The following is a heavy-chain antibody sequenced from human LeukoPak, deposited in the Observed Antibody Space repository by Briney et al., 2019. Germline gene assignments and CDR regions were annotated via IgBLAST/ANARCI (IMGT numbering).Heavy chain of an antibody. Sequence: GGSLRLSCAASGFTFSSYAMSWVRQAPGKGLEWVSAISGSGGSTYYADSVKGRFTISRDNSKNTLYLQMNSLRAEDTAVYYCAKSETGNLWFGGSDYWGQGTLVTVSS. CDR3: AKSETGNLWFGGSDY. CDR1: GFTFSSYA. D-gene: IGHD3-10*01. J-gene: IGHJ4*02. CDR2: ISGSGGST. V-gene: IGHV3-23*01.